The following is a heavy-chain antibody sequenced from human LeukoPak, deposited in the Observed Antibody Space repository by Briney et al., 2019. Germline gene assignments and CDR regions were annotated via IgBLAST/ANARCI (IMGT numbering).Heavy chain of an antibody. CDR3: ARGYCGSTSCAFDY. V-gene: IGHV4-34*01. Sequence: SETLSLTCAVYGGSFSGYYWSWIRQPPGKGLEWIGEINHSGSTNYNPSLKSRVTISVDTSKNQFSLKLSSVTAADTAVYYCARGYCGSTSCAFDYWGQGTLVTVSS. J-gene: IGHJ4*02. CDR1: GGSFSGYY. CDR2: INHSGST. D-gene: IGHD2-2*01.